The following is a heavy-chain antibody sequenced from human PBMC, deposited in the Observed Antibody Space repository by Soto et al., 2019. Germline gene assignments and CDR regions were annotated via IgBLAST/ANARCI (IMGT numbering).Heavy chain of an antibody. CDR2: ISSSSSYI. CDR3: ARVGFSAVVGANDY. V-gene: IGHV3-21*06. J-gene: IGHJ4*02. CDR1: GFAFSSYS. D-gene: IGHD2-15*01. Sequence: EVQLVESGGGLVKPGGSLRLSCAASGFAFSSYSMNWVRQAPGKGLEWVSSISSSSSYIYYEDSVKGRFTISRDNAKNSLYLQKNSLRAEDTAVYYCARVGFSAVVGANDYWGQGNMVTVSS.